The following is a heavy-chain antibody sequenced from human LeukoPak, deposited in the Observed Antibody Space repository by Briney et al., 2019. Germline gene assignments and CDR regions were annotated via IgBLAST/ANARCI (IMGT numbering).Heavy chain of an antibody. CDR3: ARAPNYGDSPNWFDP. CDR2: ISSSSSTI. D-gene: IGHD4-17*01. J-gene: IGHJ5*02. CDR1: GFTFSSYS. Sequence: AGGSLRLSCAASGFTFSSYSMNWVRQAPGKGLEWVSYISSSSSTIYYADSVKGRFTISRDNAKNSLYLQMNSLRAEDTAVYYCARAPNYGDSPNWFDPWGQGTLATVSS. V-gene: IGHV3-48*04.